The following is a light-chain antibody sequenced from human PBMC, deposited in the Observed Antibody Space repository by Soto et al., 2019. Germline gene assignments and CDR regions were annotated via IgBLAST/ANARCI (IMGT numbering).Light chain of an antibody. CDR1: NIGSYS. V-gene: IGLV3-21*02. CDR2: DES. Sequence: SYELTQPPSVSVAPGQTARITCGGNNIGSYSVHWYQQKPGQAPALVVYDESDRPSGTPERFSGSKSGNTPTLTISRAEVDDEADYYCQVWHINADHNYVFGAETK. J-gene: IGLJ1*01. CDR3: QVWHINADHNYV.